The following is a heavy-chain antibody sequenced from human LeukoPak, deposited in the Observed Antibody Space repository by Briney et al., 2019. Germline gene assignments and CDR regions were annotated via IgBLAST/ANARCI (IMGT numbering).Heavy chain of an antibody. CDR3: AKVRYSSSWYDY. CDR2: IRYDGSNK. J-gene: IGHJ4*02. D-gene: IGHD6-13*01. V-gene: IGHV3-30*02. CDR1: GFTFSSYG. Sequence: GGSLRLSCASSGFTFSSYGMHWVRQAPGKGLEWVAFIRYDGSNKYYADSVKGRFTISRDNSKNTLYLQMSSLRAEDTAVYYCAKVRYSSSWYDYWGQGTLVTVSS.